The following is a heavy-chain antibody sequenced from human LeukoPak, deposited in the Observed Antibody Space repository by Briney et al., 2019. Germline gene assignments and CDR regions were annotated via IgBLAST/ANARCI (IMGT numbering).Heavy chain of an antibody. V-gene: IGHV1-69*01. Sequence: SVKVSCKASGGTFSSYAISWVRQAPGQGLEWMGGIIPIFGTANYAQKFQGRVTITADESTSTAYMELSSLRSEDTAVYYCAGGRGGSGSSFYYYGMDVWGQGTTVTVSS. J-gene: IGHJ6*02. CDR1: GGTFSSYA. D-gene: IGHD3-10*01. CDR3: AGGRGGSGSSFYYYGMDV. CDR2: IIPIFGTA.